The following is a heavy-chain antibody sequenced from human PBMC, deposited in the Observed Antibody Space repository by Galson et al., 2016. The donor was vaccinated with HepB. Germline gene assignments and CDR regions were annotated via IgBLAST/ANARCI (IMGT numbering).Heavy chain of an antibody. CDR1: GVDVSSNY. CDR3: ARFYYGDYGRFDP. V-gene: IGHV4-30-4*08. D-gene: IGHD4-17*01. J-gene: IGHJ5*02. Sequence: LRLSCAASGVDVSSNYMGWVRQAPGKGLEWVGYIYYSGISYYMASLKSRATMSVDTSNNQFSLKLTSVTAADTAVYYCARFYYGDYGRFDPWGQGILVSVSA. CDR2: IYYSGIS.